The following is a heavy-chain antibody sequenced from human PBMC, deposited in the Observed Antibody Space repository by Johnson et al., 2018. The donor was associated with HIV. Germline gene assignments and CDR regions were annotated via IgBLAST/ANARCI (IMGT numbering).Heavy chain of an antibody. J-gene: IGHJ3*02. D-gene: IGHD6-19*01. Sequence: QVLLVESGGGVVQPGRSLRLSCAASGFTFSSYGMHCVRPAPAKGLAWVAVMSYDGSNKYYADYWKGRSTIPRDNSKNSLYLQMNRLRAEDTAVYYCAKDREWLVPTPLDAFDIWGQGTMVTVSS. CDR2: MSYDGSNK. CDR1: GFTFSSYG. V-gene: IGHV3-30*18. CDR3: AKDREWLVPTPLDAFDI.